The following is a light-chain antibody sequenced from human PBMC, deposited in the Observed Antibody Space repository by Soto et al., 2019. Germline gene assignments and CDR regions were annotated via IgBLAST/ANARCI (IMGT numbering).Light chain of an antibody. V-gene: IGKV3-15*01. CDR3: QQYSNWPPWT. CDR1: QSVSSN. CDR2: GAS. J-gene: IGKJ1*01. Sequence: EIVMTQSPVTLSVSPGERATLSCRASQSVSSNLAWYQQKPGQAPRLLIYGASTRATGFPARFSGSGSGTEFTLTISSLQSEDSAVYYCQQYSNWPPWTFGQGTKVEIK.